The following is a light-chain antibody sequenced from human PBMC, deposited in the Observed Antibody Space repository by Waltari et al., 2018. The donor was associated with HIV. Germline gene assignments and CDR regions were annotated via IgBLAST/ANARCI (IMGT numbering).Light chain of an antibody. Sequence: QSALTQSASVSGSPGQSITISCTGTSSDVGSYNLVSWYQQHPGKAPKFMIYEVSKRPSGFSNRFSGSKSGNTASLTISGLQAEDEADYYCCSYAGSSTFWVFGGGTKLTVL. J-gene: IGLJ3*02. V-gene: IGLV2-23*02. CDR2: EVS. CDR3: CSYAGSSTFWV. CDR1: SSDVGSYNL.